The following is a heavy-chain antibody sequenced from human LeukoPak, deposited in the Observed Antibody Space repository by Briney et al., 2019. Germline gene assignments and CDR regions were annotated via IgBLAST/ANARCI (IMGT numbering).Heavy chain of an antibody. D-gene: IGHD3-10*01. CDR1: GGSFSGYY. J-gene: IGHJ4*02. Sequence: PLETLSLNCAVYGGSFSGYYWSWIRQPPGKGLEWIGEINHSGSTNYNPSLKSRVTISVDTSKNQFSLKLSSVTAADTAVYYCARDYGSGRYPTWVFDYWSQGTLVTVST. CDR2: INHSGST. CDR3: ARDYGSGRYPTWVFDY. V-gene: IGHV4-34*01.